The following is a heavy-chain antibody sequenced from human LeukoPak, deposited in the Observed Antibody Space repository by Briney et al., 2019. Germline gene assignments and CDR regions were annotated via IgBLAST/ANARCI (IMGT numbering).Heavy chain of an antibody. V-gene: IGHV4-39*07. CDR1: GGSFSSHY. Sequence: SETLSLTCGVSGGSFSSHYWTWIRQPPGKGLEWIGSISYSGSTYYNPSLKSRVTTSVDRSKNLFSLKLSSVTAADTAVYYCAREIYSSSGDAFDIWGQGTMVTVSS. J-gene: IGHJ3*02. D-gene: IGHD6-6*01. CDR2: ISYSGST. CDR3: AREIYSSSGDAFDI.